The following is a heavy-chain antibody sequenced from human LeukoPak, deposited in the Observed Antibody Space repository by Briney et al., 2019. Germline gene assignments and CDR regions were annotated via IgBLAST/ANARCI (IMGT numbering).Heavy chain of an antibody. D-gene: IGHD2-2*01. CDR2: IYYSGST. V-gene: IGHV4-31*02. J-gene: IGHJ5*02. CDR1: GFTFSSYA. CDR3: ARDGGRYCSSTSCYPNWFDP. Sequence: LRLSCAASGFTFSSYAMSWIRQHPGKGLEWIGYIYYSGSTYYNPSLKSRVTISVDTSKNQFSLKLSSVTAADTAVYYCARDGGRYCSSTSCYPNWFDPWGQGTLVTVSS.